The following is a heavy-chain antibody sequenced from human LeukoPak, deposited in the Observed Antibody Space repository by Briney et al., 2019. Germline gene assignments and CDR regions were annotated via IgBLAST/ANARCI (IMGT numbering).Heavy chain of an antibody. V-gene: IGHV3-23*01. CDR2: ISGSGGST. CDR1: GFTFSSYA. CDR3: AKGGEDVVVPAAISFWFDP. J-gene: IGHJ5*02. Sequence: PGGSLRLSCAASGFTFSSYAMSWVRQAPGKGLEWVSAISGSGGSTYYADSVKGRFTISRDNSKNTLYLQMNSLRAEDTAVYYCAKGGEDVVVPAAISFWFDPWGLGTLVTVSS. D-gene: IGHD2-2*02.